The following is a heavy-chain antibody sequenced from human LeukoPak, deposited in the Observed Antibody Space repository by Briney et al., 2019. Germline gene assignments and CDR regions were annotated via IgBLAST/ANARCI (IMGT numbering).Heavy chain of an antibody. J-gene: IGHJ5*02. CDR1: GFSFSNYG. CDR2: IYHSGST. V-gene: IGHV4-38-2*01. Sequence: GTLRLSCAASGFSFSNYGMNWVRQAPGKGLEWIGSIYHSGSTYYNPSLKSRVTISVDTSKNQFSLKLSSVTAADTAVYYCARVGAFIKKQLVGKGSFGWFDPWGQGTLVTVSS. D-gene: IGHD6-13*01. CDR3: ARVGAFIKKQLVGKGSFGWFDP.